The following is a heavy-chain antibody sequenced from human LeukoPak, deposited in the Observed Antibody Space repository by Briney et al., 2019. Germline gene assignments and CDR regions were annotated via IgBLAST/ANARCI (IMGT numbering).Heavy chain of an antibody. J-gene: IGHJ4*02. Sequence: ASVKVSCKASGYTFTSYGISWVRQAPGQGLEWMGWISAYNGNTNYAQKLQGRVTMTTDTSASTAYMELRSLRSDDTAVYYCARGYCSSTSCYFDYWGQGTLVTVSS. D-gene: IGHD2-2*01. CDR2: ISAYNGNT. CDR1: GYTFTSYG. CDR3: ARGYCSSTSCYFDY. V-gene: IGHV1-18*01.